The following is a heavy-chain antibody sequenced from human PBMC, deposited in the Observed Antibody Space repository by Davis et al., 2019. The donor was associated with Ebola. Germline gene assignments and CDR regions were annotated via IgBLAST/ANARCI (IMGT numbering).Heavy chain of an antibody. CDR2: IYHSGST. Sequence: MPSETLSLTCAVSGGSISSSNWWCWVRQPPGKRLEWIGEIYHSGSTNYNPSLKSRVTISVDKSKNQFSLKLSSVTAADTAVYYCASADKYYYDSSGYRTRGAFDIWGQGTMVTVSS. J-gene: IGHJ3*02. CDR3: ASADKYYYDSSGYRTRGAFDI. D-gene: IGHD3-22*01. V-gene: IGHV4-4*02. CDR1: GGSISSSNW.